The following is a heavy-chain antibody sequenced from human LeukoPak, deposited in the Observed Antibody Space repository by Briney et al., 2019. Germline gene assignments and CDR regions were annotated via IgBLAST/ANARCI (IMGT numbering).Heavy chain of an antibody. J-gene: IGHJ4*02. D-gene: IGHD3-3*01. Sequence: LSGGSLRLSCAASGFTFSSYGMHWVRQAPGKGLEWVAFIRYDGSNKYYADSVKGRFTISRDNSKNTLYLQMNSLRAEDTAVYYCAKKKDDFWSGYGGSDYGGQGTLVTVSS. CDR2: IRYDGSNK. CDR3: AKKKDDFWSGYGGSDY. CDR1: GFTFSSYG. V-gene: IGHV3-30*02.